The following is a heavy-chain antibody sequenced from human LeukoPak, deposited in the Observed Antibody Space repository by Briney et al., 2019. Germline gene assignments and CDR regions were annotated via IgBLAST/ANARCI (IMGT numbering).Heavy chain of an antibody. CDR1: GYTFTSHY. D-gene: IGHD2-2*01. CDR2: INPSGGST. Sequence: SVKVSCKASGYTFTSHYMHWVRQAPGQGLEWMGIINPSGGSTSYAQKFQGRVTMTRDTSTSTVYMELRSLRSEDTAVYYCATARRLEGYCSSITCLVPYNWLDPWGQGTLVTVSS. J-gene: IGHJ5*02. V-gene: IGHV1-46*01. CDR3: ATARRLEGYCSSITCLVPYNWLDP.